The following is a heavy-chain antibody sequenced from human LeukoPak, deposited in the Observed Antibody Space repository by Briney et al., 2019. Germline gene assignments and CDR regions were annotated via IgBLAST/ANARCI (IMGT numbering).Heavy chain of an antibody. CDR2: INHSGSS. D-gene: IGHD3-3*01. V-gene: IGHV4-34*01. J-gene: IGHJ4*02. Sequence: PSETLSLTCAVYGGSFSGYYWSWIRQPPGKGLEWIGEINHSGSSNYNPSLKSRVTISVDTSKNQFSLKLSSVTAADTAVYYCARRPTYRRFLEWSFDYWGQGTLVTVSS. CDR3: ARRPTYRRFLEWSFDY. CDR1: GGSFSGYY.